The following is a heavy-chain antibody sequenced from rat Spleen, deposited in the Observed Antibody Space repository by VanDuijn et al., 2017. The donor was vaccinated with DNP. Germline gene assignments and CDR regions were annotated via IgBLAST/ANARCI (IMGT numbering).Heavy chain of an antibody. D-gene: IGHD4-3*01. CDR3: ARHNSGYFDY. CDR2: ITNTGGST. J-gene: IGHJ2*01. CDR1: GFNFSNYY. Sequence: EVQLVESGGGLVQPGRSLKLSCAASGFNFSNYYMAWVRQAPGNGLEWIASITNTGGSTYYRDAVKGRFTISRDDAKSTLYLQMDSLRSEETATYYCARHNSGYFDYWGQGVMVTVSS. V-gene: IGHV5S11*01.